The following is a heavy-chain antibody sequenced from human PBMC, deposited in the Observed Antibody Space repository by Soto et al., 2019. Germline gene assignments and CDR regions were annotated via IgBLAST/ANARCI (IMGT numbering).Heavy chain of an antibody. D-gene: IGHD5-18*01. CDR1: GGTFSSYA. J-gene: IGHJ4*02. Sequence: QVQLVQSGAEVKKSGSSVKVSCKASGGTFSSYAISWVRQAPGQGLEWMGGIIPIFGTANYAQKFQGRVTITADEFTSTDYMELSSLRSEDTAVYYCAQLNNGDTAMVTSQFDYWGQGTLVTVSS. CDR2: IIPIFGTA. CDR3: AQLNNGDTAMVTSQFDY. V-gene: IGHV1-69*01.